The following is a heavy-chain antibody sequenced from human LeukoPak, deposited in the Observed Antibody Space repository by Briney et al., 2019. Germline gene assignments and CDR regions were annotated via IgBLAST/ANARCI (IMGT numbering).Heavy chain of an antibody. CDR3: ARGWFGFWHNSYLDDNAFDV. Sequence: PSETLSLTCAVYGGSFSGYYWSWIRRVPGKGLEWLGEINQSGRTNYNPSLKSRVTISVDPSKNQISLNLSFVTATDTAVYYCARGWFGFWHNSYLDDNAFDVWGPGTMVTVSS. CDR2: INQSGRT. V-gene: IGHV4-34*01. D-gene: IGHD3-10*01. CDR1: GGSFSGYY. J-gene: IGHJ3*01.